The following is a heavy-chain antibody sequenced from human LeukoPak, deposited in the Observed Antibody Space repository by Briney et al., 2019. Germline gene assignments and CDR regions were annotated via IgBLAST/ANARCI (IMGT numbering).Heavy chain of an antibody. CDR2: INHSGST. V-gene: IGHV4-34*01. Sequence: PSETLSLTCAVYGGSFSGYYWSWIRQPPGKGLEWIGEINHSGSTNYNPSLKSRVTISVDTSKNQFSLKLSSVTAADTAVYYCARGPAYLVYAIVKFDYWGQGTLVTVSS. CDR3: ARGPAYLVYAIVKFDY. J-gene: IGHJ4*02. CDR1: GGSFSGYY. D-gene: IGHD2-8*01.